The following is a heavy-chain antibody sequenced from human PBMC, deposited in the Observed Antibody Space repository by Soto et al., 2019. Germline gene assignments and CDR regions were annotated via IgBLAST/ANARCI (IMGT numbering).Heavy chain of an antibody. CDR2: IIPILGIA. CDR3: AREYNDGSHQLSFDY. D-gene: IGHD2-2*01. J-gene: IGHJ4*02. CDR1: GGTFSSYA. V-gene: IGHV1-69*04. Sequence: ASVKVSCKASGGTFSSYAISWVRQAPGKGLEWMGRIIPILGIANYAQKFQGRVTITADKSTSTAYMELNSLRSEDTAVYYCAREYNDGSHQLSFDYWGQGTLVTVSS.